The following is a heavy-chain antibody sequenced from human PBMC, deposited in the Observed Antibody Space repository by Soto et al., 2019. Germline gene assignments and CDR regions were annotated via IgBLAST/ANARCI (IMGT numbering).Heavy chain of an antibody. V-gene: IGHV5-10-1*01. Sequence: GESLKISCKGSGYSFTSYWIGWVRQMPGKGLEWMGRIDPSDSYTNYSPSFQGHVTISADKSISTAYLQWSSLKASDTAMYYCARLPVTTNYYYYGMDVWGQGTTVTVSS. CDR2: IDPSDSYT. D-gene: IGHD4-4*01. J-gene: IGHJ6*02. CDR1: GYSFTSYW. CDR3: ARLPVTTNYYYYGMDV.